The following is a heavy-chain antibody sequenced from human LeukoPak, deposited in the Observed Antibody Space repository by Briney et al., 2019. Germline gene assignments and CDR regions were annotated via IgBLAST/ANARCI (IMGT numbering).Heavy chain of an antibody. Sequence: GGSLRLSCAASGFTLRDYWMSWVRQAPGKGLEWLANIKQDGSEKYYVDSVKGRFTIPRDNAENSLYLQMNSLRADDTAVYYCARSYCSGGTCYRGDYWGQGTLVTVSS. CDR1: GFTLRDYW. V-gene: IGHV3-7*01. CDR3: ARSYCSGGTCYRGDY. J-gene: IGHJ4*02. D-gene: IGHD2-15*01. CDR2: IKQDGSEK.